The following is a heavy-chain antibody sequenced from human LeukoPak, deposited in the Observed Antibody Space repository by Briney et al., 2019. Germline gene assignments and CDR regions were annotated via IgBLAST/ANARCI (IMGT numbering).Heavy chain of an antibody. Sequence: GGSLRLSCAASGFTFSNYSMNWVRQAPGKGLEWVSSISSSSSYIYYADSVKGRFTISRDNAKNSLYLQMNSLRAEDTAVYYCATLLELLYYFDYWGQGTLVTVSS. CDR2: ISSSSSYI. CDR1: GFTFSNYS. CDR3: ATLLELLYYFDY. D-gene: IGHD1-7*01. V-gene: IGHV3-21*01. J-gene: IGHJ4*02.